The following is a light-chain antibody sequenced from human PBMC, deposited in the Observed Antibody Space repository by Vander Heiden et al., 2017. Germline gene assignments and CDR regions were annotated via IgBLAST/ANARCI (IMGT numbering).Light chain of an antibody. Sequence: IALSPSPATLSSSPGERATLSCRASQSISTFLAWYQQKPGQAPSLLIYDASNRATGIPARFSGSGSGTDFTLTISSLEPEDFAVYYCQQRSNSPLTFGGGTKVEIK. V-gene: IGKV3-11*01. CDR1: QSISTF. J-gene: IGKJ4*01. CDR3: QQRSNSPLT. CDR2: DAS.